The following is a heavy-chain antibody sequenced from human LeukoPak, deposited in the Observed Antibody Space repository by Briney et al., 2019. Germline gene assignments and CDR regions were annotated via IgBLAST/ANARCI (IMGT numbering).Heavy chain of an antibody. CDR1: GFTFSSYT. CDR2: ISSNGGST. V-gene: IGHV3-64*01. CDR3: ARGGAVAAFFDY. J-gene: IGHJ4*02. D-gene: IGHD6-19*01. Sequence: GGSPRLSCAASGFTFSSYTMHWVRQAPGKGLEYVSAISSNGGSTYYANSVKGRFTISRDNSRNTLYLQMGSLRAEDMAVYYCARGGAVAAFFDYWGQGTLVTVSS.